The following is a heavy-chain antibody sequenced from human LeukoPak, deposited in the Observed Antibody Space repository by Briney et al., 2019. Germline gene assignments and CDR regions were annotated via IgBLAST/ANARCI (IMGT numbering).Heavy chain of an antibody. Sequence: ASVKVSCKASGYTFTGYYMHWVRQAPGQGLEWMGWINPNSGGTNYAQKFQGRVTMTRDTSISTAYMELSRLRSDDTAVYYCARTYYYDSSGYYNDAFDIWGQGTMVTVSS. D-gene: IGHD3-22*01. J-gene: IGHJ3*02. CDR2: INPNSGGT. CDR1: GYTFTGYY. V-gene: IGHV1-2*02. CDR3: ARTYYYDSSGYYNDAFDI.